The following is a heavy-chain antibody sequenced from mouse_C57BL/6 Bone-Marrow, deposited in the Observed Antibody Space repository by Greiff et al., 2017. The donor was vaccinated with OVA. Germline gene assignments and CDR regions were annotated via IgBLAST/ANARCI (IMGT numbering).Heavy chain of an antibody. CDR2: IYPSDSET. J-gene: IGHJ2*01. CDR1: GYTFTSYW. CDR3: ARGGGSYYYFDY. Sequence: QVQLQQPGAELVRPGSSVKLSCKASGYTFTSYWMDWVKQRPGQGLEWIGNIYPSDSETHYNQKFKDKATLTVDKSSSTAYMQLSSLTSEDSAVYYCARGGGSYYYFDYWGQGTTLTVSS. V-gene: IGHV1-61*01. D-gene: IGHD1-1*02.